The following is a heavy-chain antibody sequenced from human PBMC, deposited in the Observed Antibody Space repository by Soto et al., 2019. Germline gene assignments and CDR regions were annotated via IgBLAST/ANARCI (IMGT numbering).Heavy chain of an antibody. Sequence: EVQLVESGGGLVQPGGSLRLSCAVSGLTVSSNYMSWVRQAPGKGLEWVSVLYSGGSTYNADSVKGRFTISRNNSKNTLYLQMNSLRAEDTAVYYCARVYGSGIPDSFDYWGQGTRVTVSS. CDR2: LYSGGST. V-gene: IGHV3-66*01. D-gene: IGHD3-10*01. J-gene: IGHJ4*02. CDR1: GLTVSSNY. CDR3: ARVYGSGIPDSFDY.